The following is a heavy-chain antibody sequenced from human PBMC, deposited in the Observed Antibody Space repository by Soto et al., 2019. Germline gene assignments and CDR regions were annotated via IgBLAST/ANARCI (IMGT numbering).Heavy chain of an antibody. D-gene: IGHD2-2*01. J-gene: IGHJ4*02. CDR2: ISSSSSTI. V-gene: IGHV3-48*01. Sequence: HPGGSLRLSCAASGVTFSSYSMNWVRQAPGKGLEWVSYISSSSSTIYYADSVKGRFTISRDNAKNSLYLQMNSLRAEDTAVYYCARNRGDIVVVPAADFDYWGQGTLVTVSS. CDR3: ARNRGDIVVVPAADFDY. CDR1: GVTFSSYS.